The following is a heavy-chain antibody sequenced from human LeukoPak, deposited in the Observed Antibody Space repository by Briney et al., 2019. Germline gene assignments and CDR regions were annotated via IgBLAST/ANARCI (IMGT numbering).Heavy chain of an antibody. J-gene: IGHJ4*02. Sequence: ASVKVSCKASGYTFTGYYMHWVRQAPGQGLEWMGWINPNSGGTSYAQKFRGRVTMTRDTSINTAYMELSRLIFDDTAVYYCARNGRSAAAGTGGGGQWGQGTLVTVSS. V-gene: IGHV1-2*02. CDR3: ARNGRSAAAGTGGGGQ. CDR2: INPNSGGT. D-gene: IGHD6-13*01. CDR1: GYTFTGYY.